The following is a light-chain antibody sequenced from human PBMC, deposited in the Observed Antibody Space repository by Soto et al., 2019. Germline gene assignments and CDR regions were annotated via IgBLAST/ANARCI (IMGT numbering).Light chain of an antibody. CDR2: DAS. CDR3: QQYNSYPYT. V-gene: IGKV1-5*01. CDR1: QSISSW. Sequence: DIQMTQSPSTLSASVGDRVTITCRASQSISSWLAWYEQKPGKAPKLLIYDASSLESGVPSSFSGSGSGTEVYLTISSLQPDDFATYYSQQYNSYPYTVGRETNLEIK. J-gene: IGKJ2*01.